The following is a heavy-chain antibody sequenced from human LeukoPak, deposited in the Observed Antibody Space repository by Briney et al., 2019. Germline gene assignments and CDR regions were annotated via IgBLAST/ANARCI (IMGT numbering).Heavy chain of an antibody. V-gene: IGHV3-11*04. CDR3: TRDPRLTDY. J-gene: IGHJ4*02. CDR2: ISPTGSDI. CDR1: GLTFSDFY. Sequence: PGGSLRLSCAASGLTFSDFYMTWIRQAPGKGLECLSYISPTGSDISYADSVKGRFTISRDNAKNSLYLQMNSLRDDDTAVYYCTRDPRLTDYWGQGTLVTVSS.